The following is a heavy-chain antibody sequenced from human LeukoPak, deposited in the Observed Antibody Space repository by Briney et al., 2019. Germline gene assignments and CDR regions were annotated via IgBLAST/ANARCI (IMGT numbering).Heavy chain of an antibody. D-gene: IGHD7-27*01. CDR1: GFTFSSYA. V-gene: IGHV3-30-3*01. Sequence: GGSLRLSCAASGFTFSSYAMHWVRQAPGKGLEWVAVISYDGSNKYYADSVKGRFTISRDNSKNTLYLQMNSLRAEDTAVYYCVWALDYWGQGTLVTVSS. CDR2: ISYDGSNK. J-gene: IGHJ4*02. CDR3: VWALDY.